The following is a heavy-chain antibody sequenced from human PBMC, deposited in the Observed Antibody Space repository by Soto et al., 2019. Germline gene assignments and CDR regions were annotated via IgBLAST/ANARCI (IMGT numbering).Heavy chain of an antibody. CDR3: ARNGTLTGYSYGMDV. CDR1: GGTFSDST. Sequence: QVQLVQSGAELRKPGSSVKVSCKASGGTFSDSTINWVRQAPGQRLEWMGGIIPIIDPGNYAEKFQGRVTITEVESTSTSFMEVSSQSSEDMAAYYCARNGTLTGYSYGMDVWGQGTMVTVSS. CDR2: IIPIIDPG. D-gene: IGHD1-1*01. V-gene: IGHV1-69*01. J-gene: IGHJ6*02.